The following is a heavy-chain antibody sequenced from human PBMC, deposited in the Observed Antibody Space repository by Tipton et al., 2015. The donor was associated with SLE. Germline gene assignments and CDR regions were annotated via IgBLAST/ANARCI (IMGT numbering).Heavy chain of an antibody. J-gene: IGHJ4*02. CDR2: IYYSGST. Sequence: TLSLTCTVSGGSISSSSYYWGWIRQPPGKGLEWIGSIYYSGSTYYNPSLKSRVTISVDTSKNQFSLKLSSVTAADTAVYYCARPRGAYYFDYWGQGTLVTVSS. CDR1: GGSISSSSYY. CDR3: ARPRGAYYFDY. V-gene: IGHV4-39*01. D-gene: IGHD1-26*01.